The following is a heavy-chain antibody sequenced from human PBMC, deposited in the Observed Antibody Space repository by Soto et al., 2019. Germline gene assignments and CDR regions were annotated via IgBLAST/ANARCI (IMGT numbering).Heavy chain of an antibody. V-gene: IGHV1-18*01. CDR2: ISAYNGIT. D-gene: IGHD3-10*01. CDR3: ARVPAAYYGSSDY. Sequence: ASVKVSCKASGGTFSSYTISWVRQAPGQGLEWMGRISAYNGITNYAQKLQGRVTMTTDTSTSTAYMELRSLRSDDTAVYYCARVPAAYYGSSDYWGQGTLVTVSS. J-gene: IGHJ4*02. CDR1: GGTFSSYT.